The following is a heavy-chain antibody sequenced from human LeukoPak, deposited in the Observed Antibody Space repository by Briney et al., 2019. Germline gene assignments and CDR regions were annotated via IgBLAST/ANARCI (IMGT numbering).Heavy chain of an antibody. CDR2: ISGTGDSI. CDR1: GFTVSNNY. Sequence: GGSLRLSCAASGFTVSNNYMSWVRQAPGKGLEWVSAISGTGDSIYYADSVKGRFTISRDNSKNTLFLQMNSLRAEDTAVYYCAEYVSRTGTRYFDYWGQGTLVTVSS. V-gene: IGHV3-23*01. D-gene: IGHD3-10*01. J-gene: IGHJ4*02. CDR3: AEYVSRTGTRYFDY.